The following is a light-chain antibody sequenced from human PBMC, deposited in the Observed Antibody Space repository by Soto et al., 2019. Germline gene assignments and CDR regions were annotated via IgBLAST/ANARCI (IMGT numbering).Light chain of an antibody. J-gene: IGKJ5*01. CDR3: QHYNSYSEA. CDR2: KAS. Sequence: DIQMTQSPSAMSSSVGDRVTITCRASQGISTYLAWYQQKPGKAPKLLIYKASTLKSGVPSRFSGSGSGTEFTLTISSLQPDDFATYYCQHYNSYSEAFGQGTRLEIK. V-gene: IGKV1-5*03. CDR1: QGISTY.